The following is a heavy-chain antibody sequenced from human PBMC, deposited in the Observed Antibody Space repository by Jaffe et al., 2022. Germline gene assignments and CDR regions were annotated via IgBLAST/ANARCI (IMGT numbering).Heavy chain of an antibody. V-gene: IGHV4-59*01. J-gene: IGHJ4*02. CDR2: IYYSGST. CDR3: AREWEYYYDSSGYYRGRPRRQEAGAIGY. Sequence: QVQLQESGPGLVKPSETLSLTCTVSGGSISSYYWSWIRQPPGKGLEWIGYIYYSGSTNYNPSLKSRVTISVDTSKNQFSLKLSSVTAADTAVYYCAREWEYYYDSSGYYRGRPRRQEAGAIGYWGQGTLVTVSS. D-gene: IGHD3-22*01. CDR1: GGSISSYY.